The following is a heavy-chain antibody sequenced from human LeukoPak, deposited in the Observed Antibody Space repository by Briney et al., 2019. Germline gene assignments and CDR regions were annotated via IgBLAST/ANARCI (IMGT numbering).Heavy chain of an antibody. Sequence: SETLSLTCAVYGGSFSGYYWSWIRQLPGKGLEWIGEINHSGSTNNNPSLKSRVTISVDTSKNQFSLKLSSVTAADTAVYYCARGYYYDSSGYYQYYFDYWGQGTLVTVSS. CDR3: ARGYYYDSSGYYQYYFDY. CDR1: GGSFSGYY. D-gene: IGHD3-22*01. CDR2: INHSGST. V-gene: IGHV4-34*01. J-gene: IGHJ4*02.